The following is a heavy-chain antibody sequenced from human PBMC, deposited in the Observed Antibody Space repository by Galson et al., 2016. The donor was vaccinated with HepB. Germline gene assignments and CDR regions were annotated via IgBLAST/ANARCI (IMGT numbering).Heavy chain of an antibody. CDR1: GFAFEADS. Sequence: SLRLSCAASGFAFEADSMNWVRQAPGKGLEWVAVISYNGRNQNYADSVKGRFTIARDNSNNTLYLQMTSLRLEDAGVYYCARGENWLDPWGQGTLVAVSS. J-gene: IGHJ5*02. CDR3: ARGENWLDP. D-gene: IGHD3-16*01. CDR2: ISYNGRNQ. V-gene: IGHV3-30*03.